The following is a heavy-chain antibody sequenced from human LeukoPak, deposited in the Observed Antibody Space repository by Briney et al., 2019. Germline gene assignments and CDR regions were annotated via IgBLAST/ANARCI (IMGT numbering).Heavy chain of an antibody. J-gene: IGHJ4*02. Sequence: PGRSLRLSCAASGFTFDDYAMHWVRQAPGKGLGWVSGISWNSGSIGYADSVKGRFTISRDNAKNSLYLQMNSLRAEDTALYYCAKDSYGGDGIYFDYWGQGTLVTISS. CDR2: ISWNSGSI. V-gene: IGHV3-9*01. CDR3: AKDSYGGDGIYFDY. D-gene: IGHD4-23*01. CDR1: GFTFDDYA.